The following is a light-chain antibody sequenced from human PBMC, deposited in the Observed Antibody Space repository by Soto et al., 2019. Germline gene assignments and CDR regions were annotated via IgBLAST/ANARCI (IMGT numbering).Light chain of an antibody. CDR3: QQSSSFPLT. CDR2: ATS. J-gene: IGKJ3*01. CDR1: QGISNW. Sequence: DIQMTQSPSFVSASVGDRVTITSRASQGISNWLAWYQQKPGKAPKLLIYATSNLQGGVPSRFSGSGSGTDFTLTIGSLQPEDFATYYCQQSSSFPLTFSPGTKVDIK. V-gene: IGKV1-12*01.